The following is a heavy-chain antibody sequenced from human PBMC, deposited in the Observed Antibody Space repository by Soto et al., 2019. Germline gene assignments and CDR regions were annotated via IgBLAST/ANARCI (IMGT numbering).Heavy chain of an antibody. CDR3: ATNYYGSGSWPTRFDY. V-gene: IGHV1-24*01. J-gene: IGHJ4*02. CDR2: FDPEDGET. CDR1: GYTLTELS. D-gene: IGHD3-10*01. Sequence: QVQLVQSGAEVKKPGASVKVSCKVSGYTLTELSMHWVRQAPGKGLEWMGGFDPEDGETIYAQKFQGRVTMTEDTSTDTAYMELSSLRSEDTAVYYCATNYYGSGSWPTRFDYWGQGTLVTVSS.